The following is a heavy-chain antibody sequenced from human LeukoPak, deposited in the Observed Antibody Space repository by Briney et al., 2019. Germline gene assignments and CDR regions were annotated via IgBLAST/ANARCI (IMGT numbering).Heavy chain of an antibody. D-gene: IGHD2/OR15-2a*01. CDR3: ARGRRAFYELRGNRFYYHMDV. CDR1: GASHCDFH. CDR2: INHN. Sequence: KASETLSLTCAVDGASHCDFHWTWMRQSPGKGLEWIGEINHNNYNPSLKSRVTISLDTSKNQFSLNLTSVTAADTAIYYCARGRRAFYELRGNRFYYHMDVWGKRTTVIVSS. V-gene: IGHV4-34*01. J-gene: IGHJ6*03.